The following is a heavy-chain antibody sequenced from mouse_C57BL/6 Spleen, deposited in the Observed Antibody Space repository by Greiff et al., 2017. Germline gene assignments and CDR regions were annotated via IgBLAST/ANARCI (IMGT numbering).Heavy chain of an antibody. Sequence: VKLMESGAELMKPGASVKLSCKATGYTFTGYWIEWVKQRPGHGLEWIGEILPGSGSTNYNEKFKGKATFTADTSSNPAYMQLSSLTTEDSANYYCARTPLDGSSSWFAYWGQGTLVTVSA. J-gene: IGHJ3*01. CDR2: ILPGSGST. CDR1: GYTFTGYW. V-gene: IGHV1-9*01. CDR3: ARTPLDGSSSWFAY. D-gene: IGHD1-1*01.